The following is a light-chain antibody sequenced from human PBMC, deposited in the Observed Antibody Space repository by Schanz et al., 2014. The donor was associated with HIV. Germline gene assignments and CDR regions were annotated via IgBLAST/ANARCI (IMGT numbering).Light chain of an antibody. V-gene: IGKV3-11*01. Sequence: EIVLTQSPATLSLSPGERAVLSCRASQSVDSYLAWYRQKPGQAPRLLIYDGAHRAPGIPARFSGSGSGTDYTLTISGLEPEDFAVYYCQQYGSSPWTFGQGTKVEIK. CDR2: DGA. J-gene: IGKJ1*01. CDR3: QQYGSSPWT. CDR1: QSVDSY.